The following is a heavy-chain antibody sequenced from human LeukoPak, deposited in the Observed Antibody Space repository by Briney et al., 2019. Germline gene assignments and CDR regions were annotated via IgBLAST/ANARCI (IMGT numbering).Heavy chain of an antibody. CDR2: IKQDGSEK. CDR1: GFTFSSYW. CDR3: ARDSELWFDY. J-gene: IGHJ4*02. Sequence: PGGSLRLSCAAPGFTFSSYWMSWVRQAPGKGLEWVANIKQDGSEKYYVDSVKGRFTISRDNAKNSLYLQMNSLRAEDTAVYYCARDSELWFDYWGQGTLVTVSS. D-gene: IGHD5-18*01. V-gene: IGHV3-7*01.